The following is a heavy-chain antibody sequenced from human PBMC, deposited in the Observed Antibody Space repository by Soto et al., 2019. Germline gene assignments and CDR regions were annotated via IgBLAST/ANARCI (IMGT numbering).Heavy chain of an antibody. Sequence: SVKVSCKASGGTFSSYAISWVRQAPGQGLEWMGGIIPIFGTSNYAQKFQARVTITADESTSTAYMELSSLRSEDTAVYYCARDLSYYYDSSGYSLQNWGQGTLVTVSS. V-gene: IGHV1-69*13. CDR3: ARDLSYYYDSSGYSLQN. CDR1: GGTFSSYA. CDR2: IIPIFGTS. D-gene: IGHD3-22*01. J-gene: IGHJ1*01.